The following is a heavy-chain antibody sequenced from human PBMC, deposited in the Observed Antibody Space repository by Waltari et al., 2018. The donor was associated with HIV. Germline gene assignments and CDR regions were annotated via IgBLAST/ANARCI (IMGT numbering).Heavy chain of an antibody. CDR3: ATSRTFDY. V-gene: IGHV3-7*01. J-gene: IGHJ4*02. D-gene: IGHD2-2*01. Sequence: EVLLVESGGGSVQPGGSLRPSSTASGFMFTSYCMSWVRQAPGRGLKGVANIKQDGSEKDDVDAVKGRFTISRDNAKNSLYLQMNSLRAEDTAMYYCATSRTFDYWGQGTLVTVSS. CDR2: IKQDGSEK. CDR1: GFMFTSYC.